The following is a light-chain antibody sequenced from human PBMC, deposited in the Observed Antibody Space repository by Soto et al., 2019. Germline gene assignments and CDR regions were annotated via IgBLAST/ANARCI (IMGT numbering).Light chain of an antibody. V-gene: IGKV3-20*01. CDR3: QQYGSSPLT. CDR1: QSVSSSY. CDR2: GAS. Sequence: EIVMTQSPATLSLSPGERATLSCRSIQSVSSSYLAWYQQKPGQAPRLLIYGASSRATGIPDRFSGSGSGTDFTLTISRLEPEDFAVYYCQQYGSSPLTFGGGTKVDI. J-gene: IGKJ4*01.